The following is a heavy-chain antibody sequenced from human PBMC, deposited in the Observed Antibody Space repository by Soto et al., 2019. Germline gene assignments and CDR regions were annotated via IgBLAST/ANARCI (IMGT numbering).Heavy chain of an antibody. CDR1: GYTFTSYA. CDR3: AVSVSAHYYYGMDV. Sequence: QVQLVQSGAEVKKPGASVKVSCKASGYTFTSYAMHWVRQAPGQRLEWMGWINAGNGNTKYSQKFQGRVTITRDTSASTDYMELSSLRSEDTAVYYCAVSVSAHYYYGMDVWGQGTTVTVSS. CDR2: INAGNGNT. V-gene: IGHV1-3*01. J-gene: IGHJ6*02.